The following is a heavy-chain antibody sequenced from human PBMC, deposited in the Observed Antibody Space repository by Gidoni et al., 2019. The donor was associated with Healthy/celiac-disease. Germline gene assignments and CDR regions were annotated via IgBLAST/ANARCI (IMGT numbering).Heavy chain of an antibody. CDR3: ARAAGGEELNWFDP. CDR1: GGYRRSSSYY. J-gene: IGHJ5*02. CDR2: IYYRGST. V-gene: IGHV4-39*07. D-gene: IGHD3-16*01. Sequence: QLQLQASGPGLVKPSETLSLTCTVSGGYRRSSSYYCGWIRQHPGKGLEWIGSIYYRGSTYYNPSLKSLATISVDTSKNQFSLKLSSMTAAYTAVYYGARAAGGEELNWFDPWGQGTLVTVSS.